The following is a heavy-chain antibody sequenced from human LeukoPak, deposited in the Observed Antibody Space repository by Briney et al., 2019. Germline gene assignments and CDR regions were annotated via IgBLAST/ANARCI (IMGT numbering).Heavy chain of an antibody. CDR3: ARDDYYDSSGI. CDR2: IYYSGST. D-gene: IGHD3-22*01. Sequence: SETLSLTCTVSGGSISSSSYYWGWIRQPPGKGLEWIGSIYYSGSTYYNPSLKSRVTISVDTSKNQFSLKLSSVTAADTAVYYCARDDYYDSSGIWGQGTMVTVSS. J-gene: IGHJ3*02. CDR1: GGSISSSSYY. V-gene: IGHV4-39*07.